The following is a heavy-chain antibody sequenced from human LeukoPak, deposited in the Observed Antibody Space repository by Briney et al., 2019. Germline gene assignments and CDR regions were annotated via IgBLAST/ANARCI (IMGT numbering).Heavy chain of an antibody. J-gene: IGHJ4*02. V-gene: IGHV3-7*01. CDR2: INQHGNEK. CDR3: ARDARPNYYTSGSGI. CDR1: GFTFSSYW. D-gene: IGHD3-10*01. Sequence: GGSPRLSCATSGFTFSSYWRSWVRQAPGKGLEWVANINQHGNEKYYVDSVKGRFTISRDNAKNSLYLQMNSLRAGDTAAYYCARDARPNYYTSGSGIWGQGTLVTVSS.